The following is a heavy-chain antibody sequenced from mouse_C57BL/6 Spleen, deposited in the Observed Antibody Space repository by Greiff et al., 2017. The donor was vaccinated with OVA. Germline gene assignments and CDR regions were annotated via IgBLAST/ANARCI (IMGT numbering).Heavy chain of an antibody. CDR1: GFTFSSSA. Sequence: EVKLVESEEGLVKPGGSLKLSCAASGFTFSSSAMSWVRQTPEKRLEWVAYISSGGDYIYYADTVKGRFTISRDNARNTLYLQMSSLKSEDTAMYYCTRDDLYYFDYWGQGTTLTVSS. D-gene: IGHD2-12*01. CDR3: TRDDLYYFDY. J-gene: IGHJ2*01. V-gene: IGHV5-9-1*02. CDR2: ISSGGDYI.